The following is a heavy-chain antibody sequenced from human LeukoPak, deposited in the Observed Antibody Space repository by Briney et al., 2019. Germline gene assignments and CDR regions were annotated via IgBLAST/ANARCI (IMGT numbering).Heavy chain of an antibody. Sequence: SETLSLTCSVSGGSISSSSYYWGWIRQPPGKGPEWIGSVIYSGSTFYDPAHRGRVTISIDMSKNLFSLKLTSVTAADTAVYYCARMWSGSYLYFYMDVWGKGTTVTVSS. CDR3: ARMWSGSYLYFYMDV. D-gene: IGHD1-26*01. J-gene: IGHJ6*03. V-gene: IGHV4-39*07. CDR1: GGSISSSSYY. CDR2: VIYSGST.